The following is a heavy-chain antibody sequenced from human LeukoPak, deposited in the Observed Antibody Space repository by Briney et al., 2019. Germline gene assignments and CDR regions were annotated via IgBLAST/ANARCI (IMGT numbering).Heavy chain of an antibody. D-gene: IGHD5-24*01. CDR1: GGTFSSYT. CDR3: ARSEEMATIDF. CDR2: IIPILGIA. V-gene: IGHV1-69*02. J-gene: IGHJ4*02. Sequence: ASVEVSCKASGGTFSSYTISWVRQAPGQGLEWMGRIIPILGIANYAQKFQGRVTITADKSTSTAYMELSSLRSEDTAVYYCARSEEMATIDFWGQGTLVTVSS.